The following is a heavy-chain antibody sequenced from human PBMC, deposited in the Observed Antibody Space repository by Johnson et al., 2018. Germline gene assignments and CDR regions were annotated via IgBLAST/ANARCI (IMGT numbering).Heavy chain of an antibody. CDR2: IYYSGRT. V-gene: IGHV4-59*12. J-gene: IGHJ6*03. CDR3: ATTYSSSSFYYYYYYMDV. D-gene: IGHD6-6*01. Sequence: QVQLQESGPGLVKXSETLSLXCTVSGGSISSYYWSWIRQPPGTGPEWIGYIYYSGRTNYNTSLKSRVTISVDTSKNQFSLKLSPVTAADTAVYYCATTYSSSSFYYYYYYMDVWGKGTTVTVSS. CDR1: GGSISSYY.